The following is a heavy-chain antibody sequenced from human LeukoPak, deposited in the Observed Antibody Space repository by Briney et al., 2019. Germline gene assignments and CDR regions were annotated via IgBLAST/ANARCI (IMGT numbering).Heavy chain of an antibody. D-gene: IGHD6-19*01. CDR1: GGSFSGYY. CDR3: ARANGIAVAGYYFDY. V-gene: IGHV4-34*01. Sequence: LETLSLICAVYGGSFSGYYWSWIRQPPGKGLEWIGEINHSGSANYNPSLKSRVTISVDTSKNQFSLKLSSVTAADTAVYYCARANGIAVAGYYFDYWGQGTLVTVSS. J-gene: IGHJ4*02. CDR2: INHSGSA.